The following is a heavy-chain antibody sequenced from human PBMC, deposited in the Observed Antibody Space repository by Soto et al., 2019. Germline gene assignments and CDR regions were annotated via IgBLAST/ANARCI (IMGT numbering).Heavy chain of an antibody. V-gene: IGHV5-51*01. J-gene: IGHJ6*01. D-gene: IGHD3-22*01. CDR2: IYPGDSYT. Sequence: PVECLNIYCKVSGNSFTSYCIGSVLQMPGKGLEWMGIIYPGDSYTRYSPSFQGQVTISADKSISTAYLQWSSLKASDTAMYYCARNYYDSSGYYPFYHYGMDVWGQGTTVTVSS. CDR1: GNSFTSYC. CDR3: ARNYYDSSGYYPFYHYGMDV.